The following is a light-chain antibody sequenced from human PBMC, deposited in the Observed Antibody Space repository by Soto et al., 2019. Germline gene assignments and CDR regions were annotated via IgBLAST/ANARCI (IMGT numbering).Light chain of an antibody. V-gene: IGLV1-40*01. CDR2: DTT. CDR3: QSFDTNLNAVV. Sequence: QSVLTQPPSVSGAPGQSVTISCIGSGSNIGAGYDVHWYQQLPGVAPKLLIFDTTNRPSGVPGRFSGPKSGASASLAITGLLPEDEADFFCQSFDTNLNAVVFGGGTKLTVL. CDR1: GSNIGAGYD. J-gene: IGLJ2*01.